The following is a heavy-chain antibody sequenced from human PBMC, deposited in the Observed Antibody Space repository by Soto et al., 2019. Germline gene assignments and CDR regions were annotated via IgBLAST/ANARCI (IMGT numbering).Heavy chain of an antibody. CDR3: ARGAGDYGGYGDYYYYMDV. V-gene: IGHV1-8*01. D-gene: IGHD4-17*01. CDR2: MNPNSGNT. CDR1: GYTFTSYD. Sequence: QVQLVQSGAEVKKPGASVKVSCKASGYTFTSYDINWVRQATGQGLEWMGWMNPNSGNTGYAQKFQGRVTMTRNTSISTAYMELSSLRSEDTAVYYCARGAGDYGGYGDYYYYMDVWGKGTTVTVSS. J-gene: IGHJ6*03.